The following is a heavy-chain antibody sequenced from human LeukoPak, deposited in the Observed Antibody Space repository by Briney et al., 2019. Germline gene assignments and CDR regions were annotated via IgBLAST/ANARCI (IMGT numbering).Heavy chain of an antibody. J-gene: IGHJ5*02. CDR3: AKEEYGSSWYGEFDP. CDR1: GFTFSSYG. CDR2: IRYDGSNK. V-gene: IGHV3-30*02. Sequence: PGGSLRLSCAASGFTFSSYGMHWVRQAPGKGLEWVAFIRYDGSNKYYADSVKGRFTISRDNSKNTLYLQMNSLRAEDTAVYYCAKEEYGSSWYGEFDPWGQGTLVTVSS. D-gene: IGHD6-13*01.